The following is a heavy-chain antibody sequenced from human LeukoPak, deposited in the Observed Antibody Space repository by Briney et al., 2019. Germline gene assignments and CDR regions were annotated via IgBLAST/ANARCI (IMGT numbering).Heavy chain of an antibody. CDR1: GFTSSSYA. CDR3: AKGYCSGSSCYWETPTPPPFDY. CDR2: ISYDGSNK. J-gene: IGHJ4*02. V-gene: IGHV3-30-3*01. D-gene: IGHD2-15*01. Sequence: PGRSLRLSCAASGFTSSSYAMHWVRQAPGKGLEWVAVISYDGSNKYYADSVKGRFTISRDNSKNTLYLQMNSLRAEDTAVYYCAKGYCSGSSCYWETPTPPPFDYWGQGTLVTVSS.